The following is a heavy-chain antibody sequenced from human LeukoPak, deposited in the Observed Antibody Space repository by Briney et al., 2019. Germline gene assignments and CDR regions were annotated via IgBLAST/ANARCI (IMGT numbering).Heavy chain of an antibody. J-gene: IGHJ5*02. CDR2: IYYSGST. Sequence: SETLSLTCTVSGGSISSYYWSWIRQPPGKGLEWIGYIYYSGSTNYNPSLKSRVTISVDTSKNQFSLKLSSVTAADTAVYYCARRVALPNWFDPWGQGTLVTVSS. D-gene: IGHD2-15*01. CDR1: GGSISSYY. V-gene: IGHV4-59*12. CDR3: ARRVALPNWFDP.